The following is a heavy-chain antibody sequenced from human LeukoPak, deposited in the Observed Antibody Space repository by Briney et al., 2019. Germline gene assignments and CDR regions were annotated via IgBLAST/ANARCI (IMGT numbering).Heavy chain of an antibody. V-gene: IGHV4-59*01. J-gene: IGHJ5*02. CDR1: GGSISRYY. Sequence: SETLSLTCTVSGGSISRYYWSWIRQPPGKGLEWIGYIHYSGTTSYNPSLKSRVTISVDTSKNQFSLKLSSVTAADTAVYYCARGGVGNWFDPWGQGTLVTVSS. CDR2: IHYSGTT. D-gene: IGHD3-10*01. CDR3: ARGGVGNWFDP.